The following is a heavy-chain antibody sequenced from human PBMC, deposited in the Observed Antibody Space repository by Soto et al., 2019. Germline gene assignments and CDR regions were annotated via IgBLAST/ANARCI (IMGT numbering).Heavy chain of an antibody. CDR2: ISFDGTKK. V-gene: IGHV3-30*04. J-gene: IGHJ4*02. CDR3: ALGGRGSYSYYVDY. D-gene: IGHD1-26*01. Sequence: ESVGGVVQPGRSLTLSCAASGLTFSNFPIHWVRQAPGKGLEWVAGISFDGTKKYYTDSVKGRFTISRDNSKNTLYLRMDSLRNADTAVYYCALGGRGSYSYYVDYWGQGTLVTVSS. CDR1: GLTFSNFP.